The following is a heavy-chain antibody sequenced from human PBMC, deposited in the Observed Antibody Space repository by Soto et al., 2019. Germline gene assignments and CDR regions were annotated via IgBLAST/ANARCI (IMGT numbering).Heavy chain of an antibody. CDR3: AKHYEARSFDY. J-gene: IGHJ4*02. CDR2: IRSSDGST. D-gene: IGHD4-17*01. V-gene: IGHV3-23*01. CDR1: GFTFSSYA. Sequence: EVQLLESGGGLVQPGGSLRLSCAASGFTFSSYAMSWVRQAPGKGLEWVSAIRSSDGSTYYEDSVKGRFTISRHNSKNTLYLQMNSRRAEDTDVYYCAKHYEARSFDYWGQGTLVTVSS.